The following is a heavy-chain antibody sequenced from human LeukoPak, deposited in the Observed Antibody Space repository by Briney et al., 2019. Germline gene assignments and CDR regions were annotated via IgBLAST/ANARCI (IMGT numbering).Heavy chain of an antibody. V-gene: IGHV5-51*01. Sequence: GESLKISCKGSGSGFTSYWIGWGRQMPGKGLEWMGIIYPGDSDTRYSPSFQGQVTISADKSISTAYLQWSSLKASDTAMYYCARRSDLSSSWFFDYWGQGTLVTVSS. D-gene: IGHD6-13*01. CDR1: GSGFTSYW. J-gene: IGHJ4*02. CDR2: IYPGDSDT. CDR3: ARRSDLSSSWFFDY.